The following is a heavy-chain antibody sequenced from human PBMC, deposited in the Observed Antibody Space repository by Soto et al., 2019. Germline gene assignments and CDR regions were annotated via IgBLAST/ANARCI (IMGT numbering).Heavy chain of an antibody. CDR1: GYTLTELS. V-gene: IGHV1-24*01. CDR3: ATKLPYCSSTSCYYAFDI. J-gene: IGHJ3*02. D-gene: IGHD2-2*01. Sequence: ASVKVSCKVSGYTLTELSMHWVRQAPGKGLEWMGGFDPEDGETIYAQKFQGRVTMTEDTSTDTAYMELSSLRSEDTAVYYCATKLPYCSSTSCYYAFDIWGRGTMVTVSS. CDR2: FDPEDGET.